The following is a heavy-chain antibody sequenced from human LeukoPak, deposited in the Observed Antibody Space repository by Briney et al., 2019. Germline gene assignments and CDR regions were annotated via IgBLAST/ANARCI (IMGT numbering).Heavy chain of an antibody. V-gene: IGHV4-38-2*02. CDR1: GGSISSYY. J-gene: IGHJ6*03. CDR3: ARVGSLRWYSYYLDV. CDR2: IFHSGNT. D-gene: IGHD1-26*01. Sequence: SETLSLTCTVSGGSISSYYWGWIRQPPGKGLEWVGTIFHSGNTYYNPSLKSRVTTSVATSKNQFSLKLSSVTAADTAVYFCARVGSLRWYSYYLDVWGKGTTVTVSS.